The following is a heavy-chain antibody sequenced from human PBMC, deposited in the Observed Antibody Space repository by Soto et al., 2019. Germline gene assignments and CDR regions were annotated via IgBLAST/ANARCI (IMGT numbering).Heavy chain of an antibody. CDR1: GGSISSYY. CDR2: IYTSGST. Sequence: QVQLQESGPGLVKPSETLSLTCTVSGGSISSYYWSWIRQPAGKGLEWIGRIYTSGSTNYNPSPKGRVTMSVETSKNQFPLKLSSGTAGDPAVYYCGREDDARRDRGGGIAAWGHGTLVTVSS. D-gene: IGHD6-13*01. J-gene: IGHJ5*01. CDR3: GREDDARRDRGGGIAA. V-gene: IGHV4-4*07.